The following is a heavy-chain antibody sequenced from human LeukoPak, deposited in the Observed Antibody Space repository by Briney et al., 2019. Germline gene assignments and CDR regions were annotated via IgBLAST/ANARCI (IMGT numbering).Heavy chain of an antibody. CDR3: ARDPSIAVALNWFDS. CDR2: IIPIFGIA. Sequence: SVKVSCKASGGTFSSYAISWVRQAPGQGLEWMGRIIPIFGIANYAQKFQGRVTITADKSTSTAYMELSSLRSEDTAVYYCARDPSIAVALNWFDSWGQGTLVTVSS. D-gene: IGHD6-19*01. J-gene: IGHJ5*01. V-gene: IGHV1-69*04. CDR1: GGTFSSYA.